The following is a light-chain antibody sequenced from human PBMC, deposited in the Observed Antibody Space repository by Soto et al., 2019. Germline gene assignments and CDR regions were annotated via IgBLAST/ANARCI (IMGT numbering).Light chain of an antibody. Sequence: QSALTQPASVSGSPGQSITISCTGTSGDIGSYNLVSWYQHHPGKAPQLMIYEVNKRPSGVSDRFSGSKSGNTASLTISGLQSEDETDYYCCSYAGSSPHFVFGTGTKLTVL. CDR3: CSYAGSSPHFV. V-gene: IGLV2-23*02. CDR1: SGDIGSYNL. J-gene: IGLJ1*01. CDR2: EVN.